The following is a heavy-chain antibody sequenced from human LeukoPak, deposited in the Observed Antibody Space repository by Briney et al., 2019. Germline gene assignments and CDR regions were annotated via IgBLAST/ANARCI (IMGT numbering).Heavy chain of an antibody. CDR1: GFTFSNYA. CDR2: ISFDGGTK. J-gene: IGHJ5*02. V-gene: IGHV3-30*01. D-gene: IGHD2-15*01. CDR3: ARGPYCSGGTCYLDNWFDP. Sequence: PGRSLRLSCATSGFTFSNYAMHWVRQAPGRGLEWVAIISFDGGTKYYADYVKGRFTISRDNSKNTLYLQMNSLRDEYTAVHYCARGPYCSGGTCYLDNWFDPWGQGILVTVSS.